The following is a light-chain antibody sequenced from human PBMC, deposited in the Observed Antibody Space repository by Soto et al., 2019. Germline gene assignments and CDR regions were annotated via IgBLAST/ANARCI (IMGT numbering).Light chain of an antibody. J-gene: IGKJ4*01. CDR3: HQRAGWPPT. CDR2: DAS. CDR1: QSVSSY. V-gene: IGKV3-11*01. Sequence: EIVLTQSPATLSLSPGERATLSCRASQSVSSYLAWYQQKPGQAPRPLIYDASNRATGIPARFSGSGSGTDFTLTISRLEPEDFGVYFCHQRAGWPPTFGGGTKVDI.